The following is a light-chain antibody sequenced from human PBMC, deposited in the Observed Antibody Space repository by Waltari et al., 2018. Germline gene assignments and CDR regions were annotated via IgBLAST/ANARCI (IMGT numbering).Light chain of an antibody. Sequence: ITCRASQSISSWLAWYQQKPGKAPKLLIYKASSLESGVPSRFSGSGSGTEFTLTISSLQPDDFATYYCQQYNSYWRTFGQGTKVEIK. CDR2: KAS. V-gene: IGKV1-5*03. CDR3: QQYNSYWRT. J-gene: IGKJ1*01. CDR1: QSISSW.